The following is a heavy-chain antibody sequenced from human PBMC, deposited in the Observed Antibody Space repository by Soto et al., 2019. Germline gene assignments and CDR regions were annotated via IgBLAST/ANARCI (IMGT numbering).Heavy chain of an antibody. D-gene: IGHD6-25*01. CDR3: ARDCSSGAGLNWFDP. V-gene: IGHV4-31*03. CDR1: GGSISSGGYY. Sequence: SETLSLTCTVSGGSISSGGYYWSWIRQHPGKGLEWIGYIYYSGSTYYNPSLKSRVTISVDTSKNQFSLKLSSVTAADTAVYYCARDCSSGAGLNWFDPWGQGTLVTVSS. J-gene: IGHJ5*02. CDR2: IYYSGST.